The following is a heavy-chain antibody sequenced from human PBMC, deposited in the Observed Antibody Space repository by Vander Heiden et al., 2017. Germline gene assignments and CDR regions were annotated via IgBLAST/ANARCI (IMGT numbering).Heavy chain of an antibody. CDR2: IYYSGST. CDR1: GGSISSSTYY. Sequence: QLQLQESGPGLVKPSETLSLTCTVSGGSISSSTYYWGWIRPPPGKGLEWIGSIYYSGSTYYNPSLKSRVTISVDTSKNQFSLKLSSVTAADTAVYYCAGETRYRRYYYGMDVWGQGTTVTVSS. CDR3: AGETRYRRYYYGMDV. V-gene: IGHV4-39*01. J-gene: IGHJ6*02. D-gene: IGHD5-18*01.